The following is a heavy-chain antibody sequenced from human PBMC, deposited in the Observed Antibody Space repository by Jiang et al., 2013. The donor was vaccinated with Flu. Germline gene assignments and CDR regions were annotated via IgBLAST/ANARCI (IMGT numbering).Heavy chain of an antibody. CDR3: ARAEGGDGLTLYYYYYGMDV. V-gene: IGHV6-1*01. CDR1: GDSVSSNSAA. CDR2: TYYRSKWYN. Sequence: QTLSLTCAISGDSVSSNSAAWNWIRQSPSRGLEWLGRTYYRSKWYNDYAVSVKSRITINPDTSKNQFSLQLNSVTPEDTAVYYCARAEGGDGLTLYYYYYGMDVWGQGTTVTVSS. D-gene: IGHD4-17*01. J-gene: IGHJ6*02.